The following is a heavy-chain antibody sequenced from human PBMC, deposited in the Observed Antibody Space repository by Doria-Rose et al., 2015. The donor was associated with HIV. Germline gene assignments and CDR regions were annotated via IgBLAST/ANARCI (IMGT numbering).Heavy chain of an antibody. J-gene: IGHJ4*02. CDR2: IGTGGDT. V-gene: IGHV3-13*01. Sequence: SGGGLVQPGGSLRLSCAASGFTFSSYDMHWVRQATGKGLEWVSAIGTGGDTYYPGSVKGRFTIPRENARNSLYLQMNSLRAGDTAVYYCARAFDNWNYDYWGQGTLVTVSS. CDR1: GFTFSSYD. D-gene: IGHD1-20*01. CDR3: ARAFDNWNYDY.